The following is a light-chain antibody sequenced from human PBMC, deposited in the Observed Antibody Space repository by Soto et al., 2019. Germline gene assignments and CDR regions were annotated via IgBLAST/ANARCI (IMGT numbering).Light chain of an antibody. J-gene: IGKJ1*01. CDR1: QSVSRAY. Sequence: EIALTRLPGTPSSSPGSRASVFRRASQSVSRAYLAWYQQKAGQAPRLLIYGAFSRATGIPGRFSGSGSGTDFTLAISRLETEDFAVYYCKQYANSPWTFGKGTKVDIK. CDR3: KQYANSPWT. CDR2: GAF. V-gene: IGKV3-20*01.